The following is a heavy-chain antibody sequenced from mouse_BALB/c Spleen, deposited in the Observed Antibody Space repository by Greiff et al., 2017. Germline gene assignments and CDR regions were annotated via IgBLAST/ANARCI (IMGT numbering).Heavy chain of an antibody. V-gene: IGHV1-69*02. D-gene: IGHD2-4*01. CDR1: GYTFTSYW. CDR2: IDPSDSET. CDR3: ARNYDVRFDY. J-gene: IGHJ2*01. Sequence: QVQLKQPGAELVKPGAPVKLSCKASGYTFTSYWMNWVKQRPGRGLEWIGRIDPSDSETHYNQKFKDKATLTVDKSSSTAYIQLSSLTSEDSAVYYCARNYDVRFDYWGQGTTLTVSS.